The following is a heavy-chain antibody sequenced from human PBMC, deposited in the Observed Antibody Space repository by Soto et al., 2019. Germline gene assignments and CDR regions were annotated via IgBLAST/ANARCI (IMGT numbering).Heavy chain of an antibody. Sequence: QVQLQESGPGLVKPSQTLSLTCTVSGGSISSGGYYWSWIRQHPGKGLEWIGYIYYSGSTYYNPSLMSRVTFSVAASQNKFSPKLSSVSPAETAGYYCAREPGIWGQGTLVTVSS. J-gene: IGHJ4*02. CDR2: IYYSGST. V-gene: IGHV4-31*03. CDR1: GGSISSGGYY. CDR3: AREPGI.